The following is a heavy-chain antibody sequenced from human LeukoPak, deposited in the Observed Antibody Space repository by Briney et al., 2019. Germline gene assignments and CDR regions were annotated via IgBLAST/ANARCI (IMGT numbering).Heavy chain of an antibody. V-gene: IGHV4-39*07. CDR3: ARLVRGIYDYFDY. J-gene: IGHJ4*02. Sequence: SETLSLTCTVSGGSISSNSYYWCWIRQPPGTGLEWVGTVYYTGSTYYNPSLKSRVTISVDTSKNQFSLKLNSVTAADTAVYYCARLVRGIYDYFDYWGQGTLVTVSS. CDR1: GGSISSNSYY. CDR2: VYYTGST. D-gene: IGHD3-10*01.